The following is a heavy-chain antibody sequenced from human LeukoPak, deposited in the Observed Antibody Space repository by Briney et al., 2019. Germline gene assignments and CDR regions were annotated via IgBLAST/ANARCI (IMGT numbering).Heavy chain of an antibody. CDR1: GGSISSSSYY. CDR2: IYYSGST. V-gene: IGHV4-39*01. J-gene: IGHJ6*02. Sequence: PSETLSLTCTVSGGSISSSSYYWGWIRQPPGKGLEWIGSIYYSGSTYYNPSLKSRVTISVDTSKNQFSLKLSSVTAADTAVYYCARQTRVLTVTTLHYYYGMDVWGQGTTVTVSS. CDR3: ARQTRVLTVTTLHYYYGMDV. D-gene: IGHD4-17*01.